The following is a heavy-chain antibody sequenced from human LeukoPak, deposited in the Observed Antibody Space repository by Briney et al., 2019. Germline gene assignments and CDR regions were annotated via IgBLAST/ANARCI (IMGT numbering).Heavy chain of an antibody. V-gene: IGHV4-31*03. D-gene: IGHD2-2*01. CDR2: IYYSGST. CDR1: GGSISSGGYY. Sequence: SQTLSLTCTVSGGSISSGGYYRSWIRQHPGKGLEWIGYIYYSGSTYYNPSLKSRVTISVDTSKNQFSLKLSSVTAADTAVYYCARSYCSSTSCSPYYYYYMDVWGKGTTVTVSS. J-gene: IGHJ6*03. CDR3: ARSYCSSTSCSPYYYYYMDV.